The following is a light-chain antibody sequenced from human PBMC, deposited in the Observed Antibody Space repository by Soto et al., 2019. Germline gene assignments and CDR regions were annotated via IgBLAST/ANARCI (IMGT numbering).Light chain of an antibody. CDR1: SSDVGGYNY. CDR2: EVS. Sequence: QSALTQPASVSGSPGQSITISCIGSSSDVGGYNYVSWYQHHPGRVPKPMIFEVSDRPSGVSSRFSGSKSGNTAYLTISGLQAEDEADYYCSSFSRTSTIVFGGGTKLTVL. CDR3: SSFSRTSTIV. J-gene: IGLJ2*01. V-gene: IGLV2-14*01.